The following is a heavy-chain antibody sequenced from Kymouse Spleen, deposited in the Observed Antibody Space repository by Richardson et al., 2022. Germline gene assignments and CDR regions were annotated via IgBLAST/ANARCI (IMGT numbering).Heavy chain of an antibody. D-gene: IGHD3-3*01. Sequence: EVQLVESGGGLVQPGGSLRLSCAASGFTFSSYWMSWVRQAPGKGLEWVANIKQDGSEKYYVDSVKGRFTISRDNAKNSLYLQMNSLRAEDTAVYYCARGYYDFWSGYYRDYYYYGMDVWGQGTTVTVSS. CDR2: IKQDGSEK. CDR1: GFTFSSYW. J-gene: IGHJ6*02. V-gene: IGHV3-7*01. CDR3: ARGYYDFWSGYYRDYYYYGMDV.